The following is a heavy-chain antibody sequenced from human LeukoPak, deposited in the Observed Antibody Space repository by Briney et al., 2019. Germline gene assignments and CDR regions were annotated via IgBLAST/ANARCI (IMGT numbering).Heavy chain of an antibody. V-gene: IGHV4-31*03. Sequence: ASQTLSLTCTVSGGSISSGGYYWSWIRQHPGKGLEWIGYIYYSGSTYYNPSLKSRVTISVDTSKNQFSLKLSSVTAADTAVYYCARDRRRHGMDVWGKGTTVTVSS. CDR3: ARDRRRHGMDV. CDR1: GGSISSGGYY. CDR2: IYYSGST. J-gene: IGHJ6*04.